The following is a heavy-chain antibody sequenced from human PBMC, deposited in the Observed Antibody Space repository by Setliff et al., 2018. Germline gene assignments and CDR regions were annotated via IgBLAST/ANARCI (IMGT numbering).Heavy chain of an antibody. CDR3: ARMSGFQYMDV. CDR2: IYTSWST. V-gene: IGHV4-61*09. J-gene: IGHJ6*03. Sequence: PSETLSLTCTVSGGPVGNSHYYWNWIRQPAGKGLEWIGQIYTSWSTNYNPSLKSRVTISLDTSNNQFSLSLSSVTAADTAVYYCARMSGFQYMDVWGKGTTVTVSS. CDR1: GGPVGNSHYY. D-gene: IGHD3-3*01.